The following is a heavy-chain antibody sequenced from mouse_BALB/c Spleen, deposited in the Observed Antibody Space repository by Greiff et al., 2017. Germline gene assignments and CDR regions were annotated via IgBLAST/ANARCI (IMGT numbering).Heavy chain of an antibody. J-gene: IGHJ3*01. CDR3: NADDGSWFAY. Sequence: EVQLQQSGAELVRSGASVKLSCTASGFNINDYYMHWVKQRPEQGLEWIGWIDPENGDTEYAPKFQGKATMTADTSSNTAYLQLSSLTSEDTAVYYCNADDGSWFAYWGQGTLVTVSA. D-gene: IGHD2-12*01. CDR2: IDPENGDT. CDR1: GFNINDYY. V-gene: IGHV14-4*02.